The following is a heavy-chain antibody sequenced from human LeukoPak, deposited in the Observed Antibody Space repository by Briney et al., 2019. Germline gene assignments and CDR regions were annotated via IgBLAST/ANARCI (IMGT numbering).Heavy chain of an antibody. V-gene: IGHV4-34*01. J-gene: IGHJ3*02. CDR2: INHSGST. CDR3: ARGTLRDFLGRTMIVVVTDAFDI. D-gene: IGHD3-22*01. Sequence: SETLSLTCAVYGGSFSGYYWSWIRQPPGKGLEWIGEINHSGSTNYNPSLKSRVTISVDTSKNQFSLRLSSVTAADTAVYYCARGTLRDFLGRTMIVVVTDAFDIWGRGTMVTVSS. CDR1: GGSFSGYY.